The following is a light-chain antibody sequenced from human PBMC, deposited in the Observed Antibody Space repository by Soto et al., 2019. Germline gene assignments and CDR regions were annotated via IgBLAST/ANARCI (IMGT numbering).Light chain of an antibody. CDR3: MQALQPPGT. CDR2: LGS. CDR1: QSLLHSNGYNY. Sequence: DIVMTQSPLSLPVTPGEPASISCRSSQSLLHSNGYNYLDWYLQKPGQSPQLLIYLGSNRASGGHDRCSGSGSGTDFTLKISRVEAEDVGVYYCMQALQPPGTFGPGTKVDIK. J-gene: IGKJ3*01. V-gene: IGKV2-28*01.